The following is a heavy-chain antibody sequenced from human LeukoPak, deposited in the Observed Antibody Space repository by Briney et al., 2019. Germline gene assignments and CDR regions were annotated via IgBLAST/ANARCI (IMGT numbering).Heavy chain of an antibody. D-gene: IGHD3-3*01. CDR1: GGSISSSSYY. J-gene: IGHJ4*02. CDR2: IYYSGST. CDR3: ARVGIQNFWSGLDY. Sequence: PSETLSLTCTVSGGSISSSSYYWGWIRQPPGKGLEWIGSIYYSGSTYYNPSLKSRVTISVDTSKNQFSLKVNSVTAADTAVYYCARVGIQNFWSGLDYWGQGTLVTVSS. V-gene: IGHV4-39*01.